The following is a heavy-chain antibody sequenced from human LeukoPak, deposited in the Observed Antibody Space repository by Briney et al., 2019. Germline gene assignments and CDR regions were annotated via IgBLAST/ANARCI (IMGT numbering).Heavy chain of an antibody. D-gene: IGHD3-3*01. Sequence: NPLETLSLTCTVSGGSISSYYWSWIRRPPGKGLEWIGYIYYSGSTNYNPSLKSRVTISVDTSKNQFSLKLTSVTAADTAVYYCARGVPEYYDFWSGYFYYFDYWGQGTLVTVSS. J-gene: IGHJ4*02. CDR3: ARGVPEYYDFWSGYFYYFDY. CDR2: IYYSGST. V-gene: IGHV4-59*01. CDR1: GGSISSYY.